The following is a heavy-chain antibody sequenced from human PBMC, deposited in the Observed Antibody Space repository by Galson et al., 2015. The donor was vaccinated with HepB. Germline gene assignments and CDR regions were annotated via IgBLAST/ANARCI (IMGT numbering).Heavy chain of an antibody. J-gene: IGHJ5*02. Sequence: SVKVSCKASGGTFSSYAISWVRQAPGQGLEWMGRIIPILGIANYAQKFQGRVTITADKSTSTAYMELSSLRSEDTAVYYCATPQLYSSSWYEWFDPWGQGTLVTVSS. CDR2: IIPILGIA. CDR3: ATPQLYSSSWYEWFDP. CDR1: GGTFSSYA. D-gene: IGHD6-13*01. V-gene: IGHV1-69*04.